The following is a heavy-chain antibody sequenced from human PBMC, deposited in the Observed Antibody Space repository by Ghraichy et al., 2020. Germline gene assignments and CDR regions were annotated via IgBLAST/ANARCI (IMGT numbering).Heavy chain of an antibody. J-gene: IGHJ4*02. CDR3: ARERNWSDY. V-gene: IGHV4-34*01. CDR2: INHSGST. CDR1: GGSFSGYY. D-gene: IGHD1-1*01. Sequence: ETLSLTCAVYGGSFSGYYWSWIRQPPGKGLEWIGEINHSGSTNYNPSLKSRVTISVDTSKNQFSLKLSSVTAADTAVYYCARERNWSDYWGQGTLVTVSS.